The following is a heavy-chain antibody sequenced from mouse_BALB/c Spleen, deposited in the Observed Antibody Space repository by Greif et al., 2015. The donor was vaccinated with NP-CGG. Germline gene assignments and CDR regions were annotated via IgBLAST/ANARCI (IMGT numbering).Heavy chain of an antibody. Sequence: EVQLVESGGGLVQPGGSLRLSCATSGFTFTDYYMSWVRQPPGKALEWLGFIRNKANGYTTEYSASVKGRFTISRDNSKSILYLQMNTLRAEDSATYYCARRAYGSSYWYFDVWGAGTTVTVSS. CDR2: IRNKANGYTT. V-gene: IGHV7-3*02. J-gene: IGHJ1*01. CDR1: GFTFTDYY. CDR3: ARRAYGSSYWYFDV. D-gene: IGHD1-1*01.